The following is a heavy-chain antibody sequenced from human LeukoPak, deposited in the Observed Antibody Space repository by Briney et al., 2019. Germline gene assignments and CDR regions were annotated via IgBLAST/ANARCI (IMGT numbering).Heavy chain of an antibody. CDR2: IKSKTDGGTT. CDR1: GFTFSNAW. J-gene: IGHJ4*02. D-gene: IGHD3-16*02. CDR3: TTGRPITFGGLIVDY. Sequence: GGSLRLSCAASGFTFSNAWMSWVRQAPGKGLEWVGRIKSKTDGGTTDYAAPVKGRFTISRDDSKNTLYLQMNSLKTEDTAVYYCTTGRPITFGGLIVDYWGQGTLVTV. V-gene: IGHV3-15*01.